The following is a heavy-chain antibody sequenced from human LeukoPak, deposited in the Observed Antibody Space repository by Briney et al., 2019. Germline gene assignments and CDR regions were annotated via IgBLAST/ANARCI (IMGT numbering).Heavy chain of an antibody. CDR3: ARAYATRYFDRGHWFDP. J-gene: IGHJ5*02. D-gene: IGHD3-9*01. V-gene: IGHV1-69*13. CDR2: IIPIFGTA. Sequence: VASVKVSCKASGGTFSSYAISWVRQAPGQGLEWMGGIIPIFGTANYAQKFQGRVTITADESTSTAYMELSSLRSEDTAVYYCARAYATRYFDRGHWFDPWGQGTLVTVSS. CDR1: GGTFSSYA.